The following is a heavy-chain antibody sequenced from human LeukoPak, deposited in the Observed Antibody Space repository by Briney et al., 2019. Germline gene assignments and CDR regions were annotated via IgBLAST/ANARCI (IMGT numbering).Heavy chain of an antibody. D-gene: IGHD2-21*02. J-gene: IGHJ4*02. CDR2: IGDSGGST. CDR1: GFTLSSYA. V-gene: IGHV3-23*01. Sequence: GGSLRLSCAASGFTLSSYAMSWVHQAPGKGLEWVSAIGDSGGSTYSADSVKGRFTISRANSKNTLYLQMNSLRAEDTAVYYCAKGASVVVTAPSDYWGQGTLVTVSS. CDR3: AKGASVVVTAPSDY.